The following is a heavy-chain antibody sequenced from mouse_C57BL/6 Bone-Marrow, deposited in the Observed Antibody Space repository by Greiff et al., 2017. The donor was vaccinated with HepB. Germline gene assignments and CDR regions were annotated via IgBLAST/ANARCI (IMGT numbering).Heavy chain of an antibody. CDR2: INSDGGST. CDR1: EYEFPSHD. Sequence: EVKVVESGGGLVQPGESLKLSCESNEYEFPSHDMSWVRKTPEKRLELVAAINSDGGSTYYPDTMERRFIISRDNTKKTLYLQMSSLRSEDTALYYCARPETVVARAWFAYWGQGTLVTVSA. V-gene: IGHV5-2*01. CDR3: ARPETVVARAWFAY. J-gene: IGHJ3*01. D-gene: IGHD1-1*01.